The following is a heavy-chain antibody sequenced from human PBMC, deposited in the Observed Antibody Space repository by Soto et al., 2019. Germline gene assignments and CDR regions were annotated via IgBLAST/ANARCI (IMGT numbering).Heavy chain of an antibody. D-gene: IGHD2-2*02. CDR3: TREGRGKKAGYNGLVSLGY. V-gene: IGHV1-69*06. CDR1: GSRFSNYV. CDR2: IIPIFNST. Sequence: SVKVSCKVSGSRFSNYVISWVRQAPGHGLEWLGRIIPIFNSTKYAQSFQGRVTITADKSTSTASLELSSLRSDDTAVYYCTREGRGKKAGYNGLVSLGYWGQGTLVTVSS. J-gene: IGHJ4*02.